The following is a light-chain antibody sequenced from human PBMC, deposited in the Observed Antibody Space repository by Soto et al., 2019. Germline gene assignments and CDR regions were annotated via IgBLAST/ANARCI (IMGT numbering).Light chain of an antibody. CDR2: DVT. V-gene: IGLV2-11*01. J-gene: IGLJ1*01. CDR1: SSDVGDYNY. Sequence: QSALTQPRSVSGSPGQSVTISCTGTSSDVGDYNYVSWYQQHPGKAPKLMIYDVTKRPSGVPDRFSGSKSGNTASLIISGLQAEDEADYYCCSYAGSYTYVLGTGTKLTVL. CDR3: CSYAGSYTYV.